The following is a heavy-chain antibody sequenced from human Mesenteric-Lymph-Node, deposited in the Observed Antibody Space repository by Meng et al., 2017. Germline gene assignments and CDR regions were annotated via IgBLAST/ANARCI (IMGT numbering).Heavy chain of an antibody. J-gene: IGHJ4*02. V-gene: IGHV3-23*04. CDR3: AKDLATVAD. CDR1: ECHFKSCT. Sequence: VGVVEGVGSLVASGASLILACATSECHFKSCTIRWVRQGLGKGRAWVSTITGSGVSIYYADSVKGRFTISRDNSKNTLYLQMDSLRAEDTAVYYCAKDLATVADWGQGTLVTVSS. D-gene: IGHD4-23*01. CDR2: ITGSGVSI.